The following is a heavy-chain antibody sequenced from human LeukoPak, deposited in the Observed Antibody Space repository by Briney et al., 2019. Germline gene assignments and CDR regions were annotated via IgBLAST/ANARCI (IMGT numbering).Heavy chain of an antibody. CDR2: ISVYNGNT. CDR3: ARDVGYCTSTSCYTSWFDP. J-gene: IGHJ5*02. V-gene: IGHV1-18*01. D-gene: IGHD2-2*02. Sequence: ASVKVSCKASGYTFTNYGMSWVRQAPGQGLERMGWISVYNGNTNYTQRLQGRVTMTTDTSTSTAYMELRSLRSDDTALYYCARDVGYCTSTSCYTSWFDPWGQGTLVTVSS. CDR1: GYTFTNYG.